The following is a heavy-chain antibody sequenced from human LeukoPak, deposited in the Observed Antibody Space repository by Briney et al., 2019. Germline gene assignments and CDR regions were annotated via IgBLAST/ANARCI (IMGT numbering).Heavy chain of an antibody. V-gene: IGHV3-21*01. J-gene: IGHJ4*02. CDR2: ISSSGSYI. CDR3: ARDPNFWGRYPTSDY. D-gene: IGHD3-16*01. Sequence: GGSLRLSCAASRFTFSSYSMNWVRQAPGMGLEWVSSISSSGSYIYYADSVKGRFTISRDNAKNSLYLQMNSLRAEDTAVYYCARDPNFWGRYPTSDYWGQGTLVTVSS. CDR1: RFTFSSYS.